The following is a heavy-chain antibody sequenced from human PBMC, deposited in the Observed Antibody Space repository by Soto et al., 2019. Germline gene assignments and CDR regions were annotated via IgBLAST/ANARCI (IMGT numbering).Heavy chain of an antibody. D-gene: IGHD3-9*01. CDR1: GFSLSTSGVG. V-gene: IGHV2-5*02. CDR2: IYWDDDK. CDR3: AHKGPEDWPLDY. J-gene: IGHJ4*02. Sequence: SGPTLVNPTQTLTLTCTFSGFSLSTSGVGVGWIRQPPGKALEWLALIYWDDDKRYSPSLKTRLSITKDTSKKQVVVTMTNMDPVDTATYYCAHKGPEDWPLDYWGQGTLVTVSS.